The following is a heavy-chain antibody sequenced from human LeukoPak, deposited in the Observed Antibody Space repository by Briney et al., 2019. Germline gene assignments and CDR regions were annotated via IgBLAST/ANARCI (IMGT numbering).Heavy chain of an antibody. Sequence: GSLRLSCSASGFTFSSYAMHWVRQAAGEGLEYVSAISSNGGSTYYADSVKGRFTISRDNSKNTLYLQMSSLRAEDTSVHCCVKGVVVPDAMFDYWGQGTLVTVSS. CDR2: ISSNGGST. D-gene: IGHD2-2*01. V-gene: IGHV3-64D*06. J-gene: IGHJ4*02. CDR3: VKGVVVPDAMFDY. CDR1: GFTFSSYA.